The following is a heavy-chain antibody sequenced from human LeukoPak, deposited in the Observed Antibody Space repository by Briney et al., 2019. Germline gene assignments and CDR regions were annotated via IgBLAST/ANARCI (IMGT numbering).Heavy chain of an antibody. D-gene: IGHD5/OR15-5a*01. J-gene: IGHJ4*02. CDR1: GGSFSGYY. Sequence: SETLSLTCAVYGGSFSGYYWSRIRQYPGKGLEWIGYIYYSGISDYNPSLKSRVNISVDTSKNHFSLKLRSVTAADTAVYYCARTVGGSVSYFDFWGQGTLVTVSS. CDR3: ARTVGGSVSYFDF. V-gene: IGHV4-31*11. CDR2: IYYSGIS.